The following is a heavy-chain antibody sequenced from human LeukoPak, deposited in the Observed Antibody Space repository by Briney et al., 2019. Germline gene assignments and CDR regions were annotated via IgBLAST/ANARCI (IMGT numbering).Heavy chain of an antibody. CDR1: GYTFTGYY. D-gene: IGHD6-19*01. Sequence: GASVKVSCKASGYTFTGYYMHWVRQAPGQGLEWMGWINPNSGGTNYAQKFQGRVTMTRDTSISTAYMELSRLRSDDTAVYYCARKLGGPVAGEGSFDYWGQGTLVTVSS. CDR2: INPNSGGT. J-gene: IGHJ4*02. V-gene: IGHV1-2*02. CDR3: ARKLGGPVAGEGSFDY.